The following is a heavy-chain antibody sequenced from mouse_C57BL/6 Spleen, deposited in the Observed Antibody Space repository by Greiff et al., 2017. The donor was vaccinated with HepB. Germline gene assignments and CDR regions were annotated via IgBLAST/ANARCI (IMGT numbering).Heavy chain of an antibody. Sequence: QVQLQQSGPELVKPGASVKISCKASGYAFSSSWMNWVKQRPGKGLEWIGRIYPGDGDTNYNGKFKGKATLTADKSSSTAYMQLSSLTSEDSAVYFCARRSLYGNYEVWFAYWGQGTLVTVSA. CDR3: ARRSLYGNYEVWFAY. J-gene: IGHJ3*01. CDR2: IYPGDGDT. CDR1: GYAFSSSW. V-gene: IGHV1-82*01. D-gene: IGHD2-1*01.